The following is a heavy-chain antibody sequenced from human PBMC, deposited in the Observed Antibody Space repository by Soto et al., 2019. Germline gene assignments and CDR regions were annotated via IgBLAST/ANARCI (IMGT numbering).Heavy chain of an antibody. CDR3: ARDLLRDSGYDFVSHYFDY. Sequence: SETLSLTCTVSGGSISSGDYDWSWIRQPPGKGLEWIGYIYYSGSTYYNPSLKSRVTISVDTSKNQFSLKLSSVTAADTAVYYCARDLLRDSGYDFVSHYFDYWVQGTLVTVSS. CDR1: GGSISSGDYD. CDR2: IYYSGST. D-gene: IGHD5-12*01. V-gene: IGHV4-30-4*01. J-gene: IGHJ4*02.